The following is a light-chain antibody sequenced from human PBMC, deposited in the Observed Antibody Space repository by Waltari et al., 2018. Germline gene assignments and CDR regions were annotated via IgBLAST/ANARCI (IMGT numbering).Light chain of an antibody. CDR1: SSNTGSNY. V-gene: IGLV1-47*01. CDR3: AAWDDSLSGLV. J-gene: IGLJ3*02. Sequence: QSVLTQPPSASGTTGQQVTISRNGSSSNTGSNYVSWYQQFPGTAPKLLIFKNNQRPSGVPDRFSDSKSGTSASLAINGLRSEDEADYYCAAWDDSLSGLVLGGGTKVTVL. CDR2: KNN.